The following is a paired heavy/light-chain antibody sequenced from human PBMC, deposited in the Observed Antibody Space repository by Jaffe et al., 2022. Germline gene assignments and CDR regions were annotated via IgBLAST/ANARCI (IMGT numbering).Heavy chain of an antibody. D-gene: IGHD3-3*01. CDR2: ISSSSSTI. CDR3: ARGTRITIFGVVMYYFDY. V-gene: IGHV3-48*01. Sequence: EVQLVESGGGLVQPGGSLRLSCAASGFTFSSYSMNWVRQAPGKGLEWVSYISSSSSTIYYADSVKGRFTISRDNAKNSLYLQMNSLRAEDTAVYYCARGTRITIFGVVMYYFDYWGQGTLVTVSS. J-gene: IGHJ4*02. CDR1: GFTFSSYS.
Light chain of an antibody. Sequence: DIQMTQSPSSLSASVGDRVTITCRASQSISSYLNWYQQKPGKAPKLLIYAASSLQSGVPSRFSGSGSGTDFTLTISSLQPEDFATYYCQQSYSTPITFGGGTKVEIK. J-gene: IGKJ4*01. V-gene: IGKV1-39*01. CDR3: QQSYSTPIT. CDR1: QSISSY. CDR2: AAS.